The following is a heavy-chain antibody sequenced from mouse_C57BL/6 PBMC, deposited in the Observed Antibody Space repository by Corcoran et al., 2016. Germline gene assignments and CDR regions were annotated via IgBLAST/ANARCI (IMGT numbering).Heavy chain of an antibody. CDR1: GYTFTGYW. Sequence: QVQLPQSGAELLKPGASVKLSCKAPGYTFTGYWIGWVQQRPGHGLEWIGGILPGSGSTNYNEKFKGKAILTADTSSNTAYMKLSSLTTEDSAIYYCARVSNYTAMDYGVQGTAATVPS. J-gene: IGHJ4*01. V-gene: IGHV1-9*01. D-gene: IGHD2-5*01. CDR2: ILPGSGST. CDR3: ARVSNYTAMDY.